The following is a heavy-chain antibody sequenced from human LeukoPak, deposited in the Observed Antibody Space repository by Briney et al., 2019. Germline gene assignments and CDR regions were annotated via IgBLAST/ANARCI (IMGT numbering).Heavy chain of an antibody. CDR1: GFTLSNYW. CDR3: AWYGVTHGLDV. D-gene: IGHD3-10*01. J-gene: IGHJ6*02. CDR2: IDQDGSDK. V-gene: IGHV3-7*01. Sequence: GGSLRLSCAASGFTLSNYWMSWVRQAPGKGLEWVANIDQDGSDKYYVDSVKGRFTISRDNDKKSLYLQMNSLRAEDTAIYYCAWYGVTHGLDVWGQGTTVTVSS.